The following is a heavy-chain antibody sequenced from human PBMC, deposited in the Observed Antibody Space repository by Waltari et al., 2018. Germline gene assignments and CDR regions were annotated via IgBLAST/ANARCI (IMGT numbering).Heavy chain of an antibody. Sequence: EVQLVESGGGLVQPGGSLRLSCAASGFTFSSQWMTWVRQAPGKGLEWVANIKRKGSEKDQVDSGKGRFTISRDNAKNSLYLQMESLRGEDTAVYYCARGGYDSSWYWRDWGQGTLVTVSS. V-gene: IGHV3-7*04. D-gene: IGHD6-13*01. J-gene: IGHJ4*02. CDR2: IKRKGSEK. CDR3: ARGGYDSSWYWRD. CDR1: GFTFSSQW.